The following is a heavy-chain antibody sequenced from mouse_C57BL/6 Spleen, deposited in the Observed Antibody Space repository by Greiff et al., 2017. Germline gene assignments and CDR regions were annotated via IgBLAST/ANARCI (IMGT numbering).Heavy chain of an antibody. D-gene: IGHD1-1*01. CDR3: ARERGIYGSSYGVAY. Sequence: EVQLQESGPGLVKPSQSLSLTCSVTGYSITSGYYWNWIRQFPGNKLEWMGYISYDGSNNYNPSLKNRISITRDTSKNQFFLKLNSVTTEDTATYYCARERGIYGSSYGVAYWGQGTLVTVSA. J-gene: IGHJ3*01. CDR1: GYSITSGYY. CDR2: ISYDGSN. V-gene: IGHV3-6*01.